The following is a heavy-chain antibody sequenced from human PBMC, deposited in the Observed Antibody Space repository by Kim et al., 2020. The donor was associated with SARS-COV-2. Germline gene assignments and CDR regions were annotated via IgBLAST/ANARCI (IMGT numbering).Heavy chain of an antibody. CDR3: AKDYGATYYYGMDV. J-gene: IGHJ6*02. Sequence: DSVKGRLPIARNNAKNTLYLQLNSLSGEDTAVYYCAKDYGATYYYGMDVWGQGTTVTVSS. D-gene: IGHD1-26*01. V-gene: IGHV3-23*03.